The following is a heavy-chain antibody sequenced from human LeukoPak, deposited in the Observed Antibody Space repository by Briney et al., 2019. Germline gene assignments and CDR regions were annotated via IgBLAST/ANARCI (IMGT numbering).Heavy chain of an antibody. CDR1: GFTFSSYA. CDR2: ISGSGGST. Sequence: PGGSLRLSCAASGFTFSSYAMSWVRQAPGKGLEWVSAISGSGGSTYYADSVKGRFTISRDNSKNTLYLQMDSLRAEDTAVYYCAKFGTSGYYYDDYWGQGTLVTVSS. CDR3: AKFGTSGYYYDDY. D-gene: IGHD3-22*01. J-gene: IGHJ4*02. V-gene: IGHV3-23*01.